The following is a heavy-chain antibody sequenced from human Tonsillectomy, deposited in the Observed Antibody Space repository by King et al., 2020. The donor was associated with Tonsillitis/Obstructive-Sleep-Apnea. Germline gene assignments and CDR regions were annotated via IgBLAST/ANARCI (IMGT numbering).Heavy chain of an antibody. CDR1: GGSISSSSYY. CDR3: ASGDCSSTSCTRYYYYYMGV. V-gene: IGHV4-39*01. Sequence: QLQESGPGLGKPSETLSLTCTVSGGSISSSSYYWGWIRQPPGKGLEWIGSIYYSGSTYYSPSLKSRITMSVDTSKNQFSLKLSSVTAADTAVYYCASGDCSSTSCTRYYYYYMGVWGKGTTVTVSS. J-gene: IGHJ6*03. CDR2: IYYSGST. D-gene: IGHD2-2*01.